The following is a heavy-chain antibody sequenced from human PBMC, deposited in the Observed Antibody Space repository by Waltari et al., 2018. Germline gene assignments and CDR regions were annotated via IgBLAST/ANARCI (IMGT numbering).Heavy chain of an antibody. Sequence: QVQLQQWGAGLLKPSETLSLTCAVYGGSFSGYYWSWIRQPPGKGLEWIGEINQMGNTNKNPSLKSRVTISVDTAKNQFSLKLSSVTAADMAVYYCARLYCSSTSCYRSYYYYGMDVWGQGTTVTVSS. CDR1: GGSFSGYY. V-gene: IGHV4-34*01. J-gene: IGHJ6*02. D-gene: IGHD2-2*01. CDR2: INQMGNT. CDR3: ARLYCSSTSCYRSYYYYGMDV.